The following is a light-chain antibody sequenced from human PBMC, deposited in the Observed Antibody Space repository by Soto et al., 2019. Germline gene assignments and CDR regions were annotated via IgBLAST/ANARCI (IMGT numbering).Light chain of an antibody. CDR3: QQYDSVLGT. J-gene: IGKJ1*01. Sequence: DIQLTQSPSFLSASVGDRFTITFRASQGISNYLAWYQQKPGKAPELLVYSASTLQSGVPSRFSGSGSGTEFTLTISSLQPEDFATYYCQQYDSVLGTFGPGTKVDI. CDR1: QGISNY. CDR2: SAS. V-gene: IGKV1-9*01.